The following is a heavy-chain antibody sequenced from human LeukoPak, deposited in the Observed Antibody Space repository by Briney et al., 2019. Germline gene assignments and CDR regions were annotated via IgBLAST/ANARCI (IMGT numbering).Heavy chain of an antibody. CDR1: GGSISSSSYY. Sequence: SETLSLTCTVSGGSISSSSYYWGWIRQPPGKGLEWIGSIYYSGSTYYNPSLKSRVTISVDTSKNQFSPKLSSVTAADTAVYYCARLAADILTGYPQPNYYYYGMDVWGQGTTVTVSS. V-gene: IGHV4-39*01. CDR3: ARLAADILTGYPQPNYYYYGMDV. CDR2: IYYSGST. D-gene: IGHD3-9*01. J-gene: IGHJ6*02.